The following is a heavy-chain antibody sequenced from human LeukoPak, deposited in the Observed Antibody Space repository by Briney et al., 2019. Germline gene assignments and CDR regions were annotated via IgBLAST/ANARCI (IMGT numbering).Heavy chain of an antibody. D-gene: IGHD6-13*01. V-gene: IGHV4-39*01. CDR2: IYHSGGT. J-gene: IGHJ4*02. Sequence: SETLSLTCTVSGGSISSSSYSWGWIRQPPGKGLEWIRVIYHSGGTYYNPSLKSRLTMSVDTSKNQFSLKLSSVTATDTAVYYCASLIAAGYFDHWGQGTLVTVSS. CDR1: GGSISSSSYS. CDR3: ASLIAAGYFDH.